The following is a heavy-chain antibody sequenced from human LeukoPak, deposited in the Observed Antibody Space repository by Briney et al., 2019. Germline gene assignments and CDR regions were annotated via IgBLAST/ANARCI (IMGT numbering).Heavy chain of an antibody. CDR1: GGSFTDYY. CDR3: ARAVTMVRGVIWDYMDV. D-gene: IGHD3-10*01. J-gene: IGHJ6*03. Sequence: SETLSLTCAVYGGSFTDYYWNWIRQPPGKGLEWIGEINHSGITHYNPSLKSRVTISVDTSKNQFSLKLSSVTAADTAVYYCARAVTMVRGVIWDYMDVWGKGTTVTVSS. V-gene: IGHV4-34*01. CDR2: INHSGIT.